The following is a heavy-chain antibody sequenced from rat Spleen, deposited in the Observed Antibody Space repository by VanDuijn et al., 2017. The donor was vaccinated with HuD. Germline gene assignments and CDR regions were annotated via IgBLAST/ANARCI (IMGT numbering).Heavy chain of an antibody. J-gene: IGHJ2*01. V-gene: IGHV2S12*01. D-gene: IGHD4-3*01. CDR3: TEYNSGYFDY. Sequence: QVQLKESGPGLVQPSQTLSLTCTVSGFSLTSYHVSWVRQPPGKGLEWIAAISSGGSTYYNSALKSRLRISRDTSKSQVCLKMIRLQTEATAIDFCTEYNSGYFDYWGQGVMVTVSS. CDR1: GFSLTSYH. CDR2: ISSGGST.